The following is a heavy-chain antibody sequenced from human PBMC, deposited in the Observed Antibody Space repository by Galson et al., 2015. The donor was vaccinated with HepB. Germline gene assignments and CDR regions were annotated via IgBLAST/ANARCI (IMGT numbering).Heavy chain of an antibody. D-gene: IGHD3-3*01. CDR3: AKDGEGGFLEWLLPHDY. CDR1: GFTFSSYC. J-gene: IGHJ4*02. CDR2: IAYDGSNK. Sequence: SLRLSCAASGFTFSSYCMHWVRQAPGKGLEWVAVIAYDGSNKYYADSVKGRFTISRDNSKNTLYLQMNSLRAEDTAVYYCAKDGEGGFLEWLLPHDYWGQRTLVTVSS. V-gene: IGHV3-30*18.